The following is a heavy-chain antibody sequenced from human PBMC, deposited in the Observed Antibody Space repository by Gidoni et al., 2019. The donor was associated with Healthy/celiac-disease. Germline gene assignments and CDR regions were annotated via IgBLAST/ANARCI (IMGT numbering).Heavy chain of an antibody. Sequence: QLHLQESGPALLTPSQPLSITFTVSAGPIRSGRSYWSCIRQPARKEREWIGRIYTSGSTNYNPSLKSRVTISVDTSKIQFSLKLSSVTAADTAVYYCARGRQYYYDSSGYRNWFDPWGQGTLVTVSS. CDR1: AGPIRSGRSY. CDR2: IYTSGST. V-gene: IGHV4-61*02. D-gene: IGHD3-22*01. CDR3: ARGRQYYYDSSGYRNWFDP. J-gene: IGHJ5*02.